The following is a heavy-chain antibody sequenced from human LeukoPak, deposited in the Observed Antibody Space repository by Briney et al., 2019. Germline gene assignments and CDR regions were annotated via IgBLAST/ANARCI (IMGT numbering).Heavy chain of an antibody. CDR1: GGTFSSYA. D-gene: IGHD3-16*02. Sequence: ASVKVSCKASGGTFSSYAISWVRQAPGQGLEWMGRIIPILGMANYAQKFQGRVTITADKSTSTAYMELSSLRSEDTAVYYCARDMGDYDYVWGSYRYTHFDYWGQGTLVTVSS. CDR3: ARDMGDYDYVWGSYRYTHFDY. V-gene: IGHV1-69*04. CDR2: IIPILGMA. J-gene: IGHJ4*02.